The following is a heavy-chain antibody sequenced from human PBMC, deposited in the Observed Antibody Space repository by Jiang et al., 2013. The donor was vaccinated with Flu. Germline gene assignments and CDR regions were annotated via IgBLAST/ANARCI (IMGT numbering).Heavy chain of an antibody. J-gene: IGHJ4*02. CDR3: ARDLDTVLIHYFGY. D-gene: IGHD5-18*01. CDR2: SSYDGTTK. V-gene: IGHV3-30-3*01. Sequence: SLKLSCRSLWIHLHSYAMHWVRQAPGKGLEWVALSSYDGTTKIYADSVKGRFTISRDDSKNTLYLQMNSLRAEDTAMYYCARDLDTVLIHYFGYWGQGTLVTVSS. CDR1: IHLHSYA.